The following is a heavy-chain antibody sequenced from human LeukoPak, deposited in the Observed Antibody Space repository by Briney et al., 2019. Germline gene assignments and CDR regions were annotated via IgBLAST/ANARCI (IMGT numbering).Heavy chain of an antibody. J-gene: IGHJ4*02. V-gene: IGHV4-39*01. CDR3: ARLWYGDSSQAGYFDY. CDR1: GGSISSSSYY. D-gene: IGHD4-17*01. CDR2: IYYSGST. Sequence: SETLSLTCTVSGGSISSSSYYWGWIRQPPGKGLEWIGSIYYSGSTYYNPSLKSRVTISVDTSKNQFSLKLSSVTATDTPVYYCARLWYGDSSQAGYFDYWGQGTLVTVSS.